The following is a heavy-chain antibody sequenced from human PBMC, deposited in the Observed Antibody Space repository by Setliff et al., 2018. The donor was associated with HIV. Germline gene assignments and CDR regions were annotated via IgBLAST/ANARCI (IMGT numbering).Heavy chain of an antibody. CDR3: ARHCSGGTCYGPDAENFLH. CDR2: VFYSGGS. D-gene: IGHD2-15*01. V-gene: IGHV4-39*01. J-gene: IGHJ1*01. CDR1: GFTFSSYE. Sequence: SETLRLSCAASGFTFSSYEMNWVRQPPGKGLEWIGSVFYSGGSYYTPSLKSRVTISVDTSKNQFFLKLSSVNAADTAVYYCARHCSGGTCYGPDAENFLHWGQGTLVTVSS.